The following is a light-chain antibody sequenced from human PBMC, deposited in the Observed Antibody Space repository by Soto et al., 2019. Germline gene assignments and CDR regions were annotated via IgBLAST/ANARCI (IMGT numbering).Light chain of an antibody. CDR2: LGS. Sequence: DIVMTQSPLSLPVTPGEPASISRRSSQSLLHSNGYNYLDWYLQKPGQSPQLLIYLGSDRASGVPDRFSGSRSGTDFTLKISRVEAEDVGVYYCMQALQTPPTFGGGTKVEIK. J-gene: IGKJ4*01. V-gene: IGKV2-28*01. CDR3: MQALQTPPT. CDR1: QSLLHSNGYNY.